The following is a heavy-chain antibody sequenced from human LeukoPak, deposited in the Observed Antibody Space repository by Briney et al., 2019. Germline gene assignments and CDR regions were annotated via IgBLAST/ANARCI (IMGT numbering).Heavy chain of an antibody. D-gene: IGHD1-26*01. CDR3: ARVGYSNSYDY. Sequence: ASVKVSCKASGYTFTNFDINWVRQATGQGLEWMGWMNPNTGNAGYAQKFQDRVTITWDASISTAYMDLSNLRSEDTAVYYCARVGYSNSYDYWGQGTQVTVSS. J-gene: IGHJ4*02. CDR2: MNPNTGNA. V-gene: IGHV1-8*01. CDR1: GYTFTNFD.